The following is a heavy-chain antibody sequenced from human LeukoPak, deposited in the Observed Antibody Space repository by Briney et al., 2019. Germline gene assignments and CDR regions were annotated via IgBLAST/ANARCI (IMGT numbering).Heavy chain of an antibody. CDR2: ISGSGGST. CDR1: GFTFSSYA. J-gene: IGHJ4*02. Sequence: GGSLRLSCAASGFTFSSYAMGWVRQAPGKGLEWVSAISGSGGSTYYADSVKGRFTISRDNSKNTLYLQMNSLRAEDTAVYYCAKGSLEGYYDFWSGYYNPWAFDYWGQGTLVTVSS. D-gene: IGHD3-3*01. CDR3: AKGSLEGYYDFWSGYYNPWAFDY. V-gene: IGHV3-23*01.